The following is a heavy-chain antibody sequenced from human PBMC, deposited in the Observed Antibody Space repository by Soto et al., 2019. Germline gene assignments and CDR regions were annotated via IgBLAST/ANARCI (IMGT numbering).Heavy chain of an antibody. V-gene: IGHV6-1*01. CDR3: ARSRSQTYNRFDP. CDR1: GDSVSSNSAA. J-gene: IGHJ5*02. Sequence: SQTLSLTCAISGDSVSSNSAALHLIRKSPSRGLEWLGRTYYRSKWYNDYAHSVKSRITINPDTSKNQFSLQLNSVTPEDTAVYYCARSRSQTYNRFDPWGQGTLVTVS. CDR2: TYYRSKWYN.